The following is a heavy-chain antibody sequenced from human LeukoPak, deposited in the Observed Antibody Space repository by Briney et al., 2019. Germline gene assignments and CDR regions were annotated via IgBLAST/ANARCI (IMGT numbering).Heavy chain of an antibody. CDR2: IYYSGST. Sequence: SETLSLTCTVSGGSISSSSYYWGWIRQPPGKGLEWIGSIYYSGSTYYNPSLKSRVTISVDTSKNQFSLKLSSVTAADTAVYYCAREGSGWYRDMAAFDIWGQGTMVTVSS. D-gene: IGHD6-19*01. CDR1: GGSISSSSYY. V-gene: IGHV4-39*02. J-gene: IGHJ3*02. CDR3: AREGSGWYRDMAAFDI.